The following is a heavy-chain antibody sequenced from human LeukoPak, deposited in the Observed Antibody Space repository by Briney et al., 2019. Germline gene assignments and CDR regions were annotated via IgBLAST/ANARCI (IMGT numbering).Heavy chain of an antibody. J-gene: IGHJ6*03. Sequence: GGSLRLSCIASGFTFNSYAMSWVRQAPGKGLEWVALISFDESNKYYLDSVKGRFTISRDNAKDSLYLQMNSLRAEDTAVYYCAKDRCSNGIGCYYYYMDVWGKGTTVTISS. CDR1: GFTFNSYA. V-gene: IGHV3-30*18. D-gene: IGHD2-8*01. CDR2: ISFDESNK. CDR3: AKDRCSNGIGCYYYYMDV.